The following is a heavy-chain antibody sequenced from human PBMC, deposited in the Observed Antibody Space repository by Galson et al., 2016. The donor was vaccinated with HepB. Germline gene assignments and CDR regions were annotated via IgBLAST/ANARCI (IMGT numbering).Heavy chain of an antibody. D-gene: IGHD1-14*01. CDR2: INPSGGST. J-gene: IGHJ4*02. Sequence: SVKVSCKASGYTFTSYYMHWVRQAPGQGLEWMGMINPSGGSTIYAQKFQGRVSMTRDTSTSTVYMELSSLRSGDTAVYYCARSWGLMTTITEWGQGMLVTVSS. CDR3: ARSWGLMTTITE. V-gene: IGHV1-46*01. CDR1: GYTFTSYY.